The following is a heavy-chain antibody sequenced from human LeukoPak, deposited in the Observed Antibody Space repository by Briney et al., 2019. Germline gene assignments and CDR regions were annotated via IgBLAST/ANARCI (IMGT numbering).Heavy chain of an antibody. J-gene: IGHJ5*02. CDR3: AKDPQTYYYDSSGYYP. V-gene: IGHV3-23*01. Sequence: GGSLRLSCAASGFTFSSYAMSWVRQAPGKGLEWVSAISGSGGSTYYADSVKGRFTISRDNSKNTLYLQMNSLRAEDTSVYYCAKDPQTYYYDSSGYYPWGQGTLVTVSS. CDR2: ISGSGGST. D-gene: IGHD3-22*01. CDR1: GFTFSSYA.